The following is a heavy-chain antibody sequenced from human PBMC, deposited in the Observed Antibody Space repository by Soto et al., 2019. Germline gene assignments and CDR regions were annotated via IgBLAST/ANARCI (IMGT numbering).Heavy chain of an antibody. CDR2: ISAYNGDT. D-gene: IGHD6-6*01. CDR3: ARAPYSTSTLLYFFDY. J-gene: IGHJ4*02. V-gene: IGHV1-18*04. Sequence: QVQLVQSGAEVKKPGASVKVSCKASGYTFTNYCIHWVRQAPGQGLEWMGWISAYNGDTDYAHNLQGRRTLTTDTSTSTAYMELRSLTSDDTAVYYCARAPYSTSTLLYFFDYWGQGTLVTVSS. CDR1: GYTFTNYC.